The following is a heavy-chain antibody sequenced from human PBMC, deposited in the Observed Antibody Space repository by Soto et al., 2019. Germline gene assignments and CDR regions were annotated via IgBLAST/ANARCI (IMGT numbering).Heavy chain of an antibody. CDR2: ISGSGDNT. CDR3: GGDPRGPEY. V-gene: IGHV3-23*01. J-gene: IGHJ4*02. D-gene: IGHD6-6*01. Sequence: EGQLLESGGGLVQPGGSLRLSCAGSGFTSSTFGMSWVRQAPGKGLEWVSGISGSGDNTYYADSVKGRFNISRDKSKNTLFLQMNGLRAEDTAMYYCGGDPRGPEYWGQGTLVTVSS. CDR1: GFTSSTFG.